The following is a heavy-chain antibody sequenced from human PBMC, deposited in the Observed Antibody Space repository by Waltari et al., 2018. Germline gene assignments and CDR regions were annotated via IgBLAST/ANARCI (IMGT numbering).Heavy chain of an antibody. V-gene: IGHV4-34*01. CDR2: IKRGGST. Sequence: QVQLQQWGAGLLKPSETLSLTCAVYGGSFSGYYWSWIRQPPGKGLELLGEIKRGGSTNYTRCQKSGCTISVDTSKSQFSLKLSSVTDADTAVYYCARRSGSYDYWGQGTLVTVSS. D-gene: IGHD1-26*01. CDR1: GGSFSGYY. CDR3: ARRSGSYDY. J-gene: IGHJ4*02.